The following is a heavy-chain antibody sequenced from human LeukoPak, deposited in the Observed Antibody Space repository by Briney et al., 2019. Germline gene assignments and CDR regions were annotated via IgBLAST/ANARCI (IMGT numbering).Heavy chain of an antibody. V-gene: IGHV3-48*03. Sequence: GGSLRLSCAASGFTFSSYEMNWVRQAPGKGPEWVSYISSGSRTIYYADSVKGRFTISRDNAKNSLYLQMSSLRDEDTAVYCCARDLGTSGYYFDYWGQGTLVTVSS. D-gene: IGHD3-22*01. CDR3: ARDLGTSGYYFDY. CDR2: ISSGSRTI. J-gene: IGHJ4*02. CDR1: GFTFSSYE.